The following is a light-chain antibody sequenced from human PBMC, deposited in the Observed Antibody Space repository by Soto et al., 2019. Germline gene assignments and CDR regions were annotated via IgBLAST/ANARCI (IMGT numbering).Light chain of an antibody. CDR3: QQYSSSSVT. CDR1: QGISSY. V-gene: IGKV1-8*01. J-gene: IGKJ4*01. Sequence: AIRMTQSPSSLSASTGDRVTITCRASQGISSYLAWYQQKPGKAPKLLIYAASTLQSGVPSRFSGSGSGTDFTLTISCLQSEDFATYYFQQYSSSSVTFGGGTKVDIK. CDR2: AAS.